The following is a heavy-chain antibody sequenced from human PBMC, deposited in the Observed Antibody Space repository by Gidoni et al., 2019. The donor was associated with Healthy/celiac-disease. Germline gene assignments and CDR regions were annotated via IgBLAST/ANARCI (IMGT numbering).Heavy chain of an antibody. D-gene: IGHD6-6*01. CDR3: ARCRGSSGSDYFDY. V-gene: IGHV4-39*01. CDR2: SYYSGST. CDR1: GGSISSSSYY. J-gene: IGHJ4*02. Sequence: QLQLQASGPGLVKPSETLSLTCTVSGGSISSSSYYWGWIRQPPGKGLEWIGSSYYSGSTYYTPSLKSRVTISVDTSKNQFSLKLSSVTAADTAVYYCARCRGSSGSDYFDYWGQGTLVTVSS.